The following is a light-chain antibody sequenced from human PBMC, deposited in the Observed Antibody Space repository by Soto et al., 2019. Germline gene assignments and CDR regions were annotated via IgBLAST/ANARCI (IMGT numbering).Light chain of an antibody. Sequence: DIQMTQSPSTLSASVGDRVTITCRASQSMSRWLAWYQQKPGKAPKVLIYDASTLESGVPSRFSGSGSGTVFTLTISRRQPDDSANYYCQQYNSPATFGQGTKLEI. CDR1: QSMSRW. CDR2: DAS. V-gene: IGKV1-5*01. J-gene: IGKJ2*01. CDR3: QQYNSPAT.